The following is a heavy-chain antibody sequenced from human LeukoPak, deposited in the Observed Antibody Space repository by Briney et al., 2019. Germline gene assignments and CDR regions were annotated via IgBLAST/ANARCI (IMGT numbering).Heavy chain of an antibody. J-gene: IGHJ4*02. Sequence: GGSLRLSCAASGFTFSSYSMNWVRQAPGKGLEWVSSISSSSSYIYYADSVKGRFTISRDNAKNSLYLQMNSLRAEDTAVYHCARVGPGSSSFGYWGQGTLVTVSS. CDR3: ARVGPGSSSFGY. CDR2: ISSSSSYI. CDR1: GFTFSSYS. V-gene: IGHV3-21*01. D-gene: IGHD6-13*01.